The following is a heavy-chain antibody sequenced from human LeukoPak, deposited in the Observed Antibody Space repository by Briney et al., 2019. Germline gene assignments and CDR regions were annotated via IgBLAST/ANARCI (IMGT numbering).Heavy chain of an antibody. V-gene: IGHV4-38-2*01. Sequence: SETLSLTCVVSGYSIRNGDYWGWIRQSPGKGLEWIASMYNSVSIHYNPSLKSRVTILVDTSKNEFSPTMRSVTAADTAVYYCARNSSSGFFDYWGQGTLATVSS. CDR1: GYSIRNGDY. CDR3: ARNSSSGFFDY. CDR2: MYNSVSI. J-gene: IGHJ4*02. D-gene: IGHD6-6*01.